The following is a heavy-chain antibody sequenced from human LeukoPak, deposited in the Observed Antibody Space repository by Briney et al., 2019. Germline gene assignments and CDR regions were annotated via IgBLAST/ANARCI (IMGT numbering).Heavy chain of an antibody. D-gene: IGHD6-19*01. V-gene: IGHV4-4*07. Sequence: SETLSLTCTVSGVSISSDYWSWIRQPAGKGLEWIGRIYTTGSTTYNPSLKSRVTISVDTSKSQFSLKVNSVTAADTAVYYCARDGPVAGSAYYFDYWGQGTLVTVSS. J-gene: IGHJ4*02. CDR3: ARDGPVAGSAYYFDY. CDR2: IYTTGST. CDR1: GVSISSDY.